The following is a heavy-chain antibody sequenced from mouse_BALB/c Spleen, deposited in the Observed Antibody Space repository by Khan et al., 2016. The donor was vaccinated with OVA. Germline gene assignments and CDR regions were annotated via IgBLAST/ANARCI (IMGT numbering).Heavy chain of an antibody. J-gene: IGHJ4*01. CDR3: ARCLMGAMDY. V-gene: IGHV1-61*01. Sequence: QVQLQQPGAELVRPGASVKLSCKASAYIFTNYWMNWVKQRPGQGLEWIGMIDPSDSEAHYNQIFKDKATLTVDKSSTTAYLQLSSLTSEDSAVYCCARCLMGAMDYWGQGTSVTVSS. CDR1: AYIFTNYW. CDR2: IDPSDSEA.